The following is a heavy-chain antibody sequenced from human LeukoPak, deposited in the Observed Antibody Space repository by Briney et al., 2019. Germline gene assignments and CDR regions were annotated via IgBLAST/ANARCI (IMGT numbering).Heavy chain of an antibody. V-gene: IGHV3-30*02. CDR1: GFTFSNYG. CDR2: IQYDGSNK. Sequence: GGSLRLSCAASGFTFSNYGMPWVRQAPGKGLEWVTFIQYDGSNKYYADSVKGRFTISRDNSKNTLYLQMNSLRTEDTAVYYCAKGHSEAAAGFFDYWGQGTLVTVSS. J-gene: IGHJ4*02. CDR3: AKGHSEAAAGFFDY. D-gene: IGHD6-13*01.